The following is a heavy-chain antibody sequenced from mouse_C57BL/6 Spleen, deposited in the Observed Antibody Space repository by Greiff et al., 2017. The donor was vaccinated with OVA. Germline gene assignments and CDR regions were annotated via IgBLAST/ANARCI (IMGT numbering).Heavy chain of an antibody. CDR1: GYSITSGYY. V-gene: IGHV3-6*01. Sequence: EVKLMESGPGLVKPSQSLSLTCSVTGYSITSGYYWNWIRQFPGNKLEWMGYISYDGSNNYNPSLKNRISITRDTSKNQFFLKLNSVTTEDTATYYCAREYYSIPYYAMDYWGQGTSVTVSS. D-gene: IGHD2-5*01. CDR3: AREYYSIPYYAMDY. CDR2: ISYDGSN. J-gene: IGHJ4*01.